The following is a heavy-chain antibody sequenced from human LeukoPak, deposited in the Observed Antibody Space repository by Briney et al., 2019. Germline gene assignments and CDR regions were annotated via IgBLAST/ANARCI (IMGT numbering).Heavy chain of an antibody. CDR1: GYTFTGYY. CDR3: ARDLNAWYQLLFY. D-gene: IGHD2-2*01. Sequence: ASVKVCCKASGYTFTGYYMHCVRQAPGQGLEWMGRINPNSGGTNYAQKFQGRVTMTRDTSISTAYMELSRLRSDDTAVYYCARDLNAWYQLLFYWGQGTLVTVSS. V-gene: IGHV1-2*06. CDR2: INPNSGGT. J-gene: IGHJ4*02.